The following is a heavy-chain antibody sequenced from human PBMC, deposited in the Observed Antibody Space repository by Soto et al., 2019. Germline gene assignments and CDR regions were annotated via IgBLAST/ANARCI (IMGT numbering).Heavy chain of an antibody. CDR3: AKAATSSAIHLDY. CDR2: ISGSGGST. J-gene: IGHJ4*02. Sequence: EVQLLESGGGLVQPGGSLRLSCAASGFTFSNYAMSWVRQAPGKGLEWVSSISGSGGSTYYADHVKGRFTVSRDNSKNTVYLQMTSLRLEDTAVYYCAKAATSSAIHLDYWGQGTLVTVSS. CDR1: GFTFSNYA. V-gene: IGHV3-23*01. D-gene: IGHD6-19*01.